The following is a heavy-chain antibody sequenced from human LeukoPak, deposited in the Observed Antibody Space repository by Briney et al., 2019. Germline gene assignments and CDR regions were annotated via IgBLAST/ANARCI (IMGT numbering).Heavy chain of an antibody. CDR1: GGSISVYY. CDR3: ARLGPVAGKSYLGY. Sequence: PSETLSLTCTVSGGSISVYYWSWIRQPPGKGLERIGYLYYSGSTIYNPSLKRRVTITVDTYKNQFSLMLSSVTAADTAVYYCARLGPVAGKSYLGYWGQGTLVTVSS. J-gene: IGHJ4*02. D-gene: IGHD6-19*01. V-gene: IGHV4-59*08. CDR2: LYYSGST.